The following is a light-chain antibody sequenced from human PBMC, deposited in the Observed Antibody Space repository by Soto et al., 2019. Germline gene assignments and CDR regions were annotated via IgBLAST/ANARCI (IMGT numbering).Light chain of an antibody. Sequence: QSVLTQPASVSGSPGQSITISCTGTSSDVGGYSYVSWYQRHPGKAPKLMIYDVSNRPSGVSNRFSGSKSGNTASLTISGLQAEDEADYYCSSYTSSSTLFVFGTGTKVTVL. CDR2: DVS. CDR3: SSYTSSSTLFV. CDR1: SSDVGGYSY. V-gene: IGLV2-14*01. J-gene: IGLJ1*01.